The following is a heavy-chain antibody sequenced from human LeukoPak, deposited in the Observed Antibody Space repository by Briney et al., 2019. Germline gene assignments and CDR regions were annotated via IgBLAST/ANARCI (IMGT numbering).Heavy chain of an antibody. J-gene: IGHJ6*02. Sequence: PGRSPRLSCAASGFTFSSYGMHWVRQAPGKGLEWVAVISYDGSNKYYADSVKGRFTISRDNSKNTLYLQMNSLRAEDTAVYYCAKGRGAYRPPPYYYGMDVWGQGTTVTVSS. CDR1: GFTFSSYG. V-gene: IGHV3-30*18. D-gene: IGHD2-2*02. CDR3: AKGRGAYRPPPYYYGMDV. CDR2: ISYDGSNK.